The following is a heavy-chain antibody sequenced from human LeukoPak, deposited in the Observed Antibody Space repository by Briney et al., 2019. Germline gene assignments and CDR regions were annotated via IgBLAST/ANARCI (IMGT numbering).Heavy chain of an antibody. D-gene: IGHD6-13*01. CDR1: EYTFSVYH. Sequence: ASVKVASKAAEYTFSVYHIHWVRLAHGQGIEWMAWINPNSGDTNHAQKFQGRVTMTRDTSISTVYMEVSSLRFDDTAVYYCALIPGGSWAFDFWGQGTLVSVSS. V-gene: IGHV1-2*02. CDR3: ALIPGGSWAFDF. J-gene: IGHJ4*02. CDR2: INPNSGDT.